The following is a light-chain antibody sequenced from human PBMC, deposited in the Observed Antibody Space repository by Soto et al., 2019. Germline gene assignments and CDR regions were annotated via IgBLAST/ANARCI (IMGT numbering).Light chain of an antibody. J-gene: IGLJ3*02. Sequence: QSVLTQPASVSGSPGQSITISCTGTSSDVGGYNYVSWYQQHPGKAPKLMIYEVSNRPSGVSNRFSGSKSGSTASLTISGLQAEDEADYYCSSYTSSSFWVFGGGTKVTVL. CDR1: SSDVGGYNY. CDR3: SSYTSSSFWV. V-gene: IGLV2-14*01. CDR2: EVS.